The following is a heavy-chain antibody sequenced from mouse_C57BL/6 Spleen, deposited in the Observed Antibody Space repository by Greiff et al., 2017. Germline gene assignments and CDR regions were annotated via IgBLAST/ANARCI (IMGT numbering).Heavy chain of an antibody. CDR1: GYTFTSYW. Sequence: FQLQQPGAELVKPGASVKLSCKASGYTFTSYWMHWVKQRPGQGLEWIGMIHPNSGSTNYNEKFKSKATLTVDKSSSTAYMQISSLTSEDSAVYYCARGQTTVVATDWYFDVWGTGTTVTVSS. D-gene: IGHD1-1*01. CDR3: ARGQTTVVATDWYFDV. CDR2: IHPNSGST. V-gene: IGHV1-64*01. J-gene: IGHJ1*03.